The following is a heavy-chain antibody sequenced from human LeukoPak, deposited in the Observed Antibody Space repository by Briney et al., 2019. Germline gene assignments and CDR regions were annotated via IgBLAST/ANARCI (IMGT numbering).Heavy chain of an antibody. CDR3: ARHVRSGYLVGYFDY. D-gene: IGHD3-3*02. V-gene: IGHV4-38-2*01. CDR2: IYHSVST. J-gene: IGHJ4*02. CDR1: GSSISSGYY. Sequence: PSETLSLTCAVSGSSISSGYYWGWIRQPPGKGLEWIGSIYHSVSTYYNPSLKSRVTISVDTSKNQFSLKLSSVTAADTAVYYCARHVRSGYLVGYFDYWGQGTLVAVSS.